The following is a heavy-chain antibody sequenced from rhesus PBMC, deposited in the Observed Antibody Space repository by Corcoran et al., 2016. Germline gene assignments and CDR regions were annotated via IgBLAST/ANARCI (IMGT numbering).Heavy chain of an antibody. Sequence: QVQLQESGPGLVKPSETLSLTCAVSGGSISSGYFYWSWIHQPPGKGLEWIGYITDSVRTSYNPSLKSRVTISRDTSKNQFSLKLSSVTAADTAVYYCARDPTYRGFDYWGQGVLVTVSS. CDR3: ARDPTYRGFDY. V-gene: IGHV4-122*02. D-gene: IGHD5-24*01. J-gene: IGHJ4*01. CDR1: GGSISSGYFY. CDR2: ITDSVRT.